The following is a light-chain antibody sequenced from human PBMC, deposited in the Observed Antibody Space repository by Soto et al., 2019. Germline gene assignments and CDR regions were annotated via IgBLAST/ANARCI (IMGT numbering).Light chain of an antibody. J-gene: IGKJ1*01. CDR1: QAISNY. V-gene: IGKV1-27*01. CDR3: QKYNSVPWT. CDR2: ASS. Sequence: DIQMTQSPSSLSASVGDRVTITCLASQAISNYLAWYQQKPGKIPKLLIFASSTLQSGVPSRFSGSGSGTDFTLTISSLQPEDVATYYCQKYNSVPWTFGQGTEVEIK.